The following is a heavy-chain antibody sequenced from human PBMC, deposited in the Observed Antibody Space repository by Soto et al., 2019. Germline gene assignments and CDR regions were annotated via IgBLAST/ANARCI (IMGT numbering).Heavy chain of an antibody. CDR2: ISGSGGST. CDR1: GFTFSSYA. J-gene: IGHJ4*02. Sequence: GGSLRLSCAASGFTFSSYAMSWVRQAPGKGLEWVSAISGSGGSTYYADSVKGRFTISRDNSKNTLYLQMNSLRAEDTAVYYCAKEVLQPGSSSWSSLFDYWGQGTLVTVSS. D-gene: IGHD6-13*01. CDR3: AKEVLQPGSSSWSSLFDY. V-gene: IGHV3-23*01.